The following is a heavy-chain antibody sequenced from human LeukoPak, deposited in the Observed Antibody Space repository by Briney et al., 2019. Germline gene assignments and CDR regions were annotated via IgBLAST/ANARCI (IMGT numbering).Heavy chain of an antibody. CDR1: GGSISTYS. Sequence: SETLSLTCTVSGGSISTYSWNWIRQSPGQGLEWIGYIKNNGGNYNNPSLKSRVTISLDTSKNQFSLKLTSVTAADTAVYYCARAAGGTWFDPWGQGTLVTVSS. CDR2: IKNNGGN. J-gene: IGHJ5*02. CDR3: ARAAGGTWFDP. V-gene: IGHV4-59*01.